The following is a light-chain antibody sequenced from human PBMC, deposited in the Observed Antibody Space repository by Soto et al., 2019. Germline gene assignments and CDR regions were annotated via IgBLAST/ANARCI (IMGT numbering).Light chain of an antibody. CDR2: WAS. CDR1: QSVFYSSNNKNY. CDR3: QQYYSSPFT. J-gene: IGKJ3*01. Sequence: DIVMTQSPDSLAVSLGERATINCKSSQSVFYSSNNKNYLGWYRQKPGQPPKLLISWASTRESGVPDRFSGSGSGADFTLTISSLQAEDVAVYYCQQYYSSPFTFGPGTKVDIK. V-gene: IGKV4-1*01.